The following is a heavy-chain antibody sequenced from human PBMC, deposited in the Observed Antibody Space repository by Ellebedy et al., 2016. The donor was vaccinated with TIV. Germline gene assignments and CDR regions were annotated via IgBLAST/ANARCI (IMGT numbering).Heavy chain of an antibody. J-gene: IGHJ4*02. CDR2: INPSGGST. D-gene: IGHD4-17*01. CDR3: ARGDYGVDY. V-gene: IGHV1-46*01. CDR1: GYTFTSYD. Sequence: ASVKVSXXASGYTFTSYDINWVRQATGQGLEWMGMINPSGGSTTFAQNFQGRVTMTTDTSTSTVYLELSSLRSSDTAVYYCARGDYGVDYWGQGTLVTVSS.